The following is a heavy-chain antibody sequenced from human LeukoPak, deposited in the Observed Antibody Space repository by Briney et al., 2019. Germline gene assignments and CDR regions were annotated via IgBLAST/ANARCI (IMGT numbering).Heavy chain of an antibody. V-gene: IGHV3-9*01. CDR3: ARPKQLHCSGGSCYSDYGMDV. J-gene: IGHJ6*02. D-gene: IGHD2-15*01. CDR2: ISWNSGSI. Sequence: GGSLRLSCAASGFTFDDYAMHWVRQAPGKGLEWVSGISWNSGSIGYADSVKGRFTISRDNAKNSLYLQMNSLRAEDTAVYYCARPKQLHCSGGSCYSDYGMDVWGQGTTVTVSS. CDR1: GFTFDDYA.